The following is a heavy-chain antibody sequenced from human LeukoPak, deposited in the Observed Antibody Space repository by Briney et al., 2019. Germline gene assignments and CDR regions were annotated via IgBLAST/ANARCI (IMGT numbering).Heavy chain of an antibody. J-gene: IGHJ4*02. Sequence: GRSLRLSCAASGFKFGDHTMHWVRQAPGKGLEWVSGITGSSVTLDYADSVRGRFTISRDDAKNSLFLQMNSLRAEDTALYYCATATWGSPFHSWGQGTLVTVSS. CDR1: GFKFGDHT. V-gene: IGHV3-9*01. D-gene: IGHD7-27*01. CDR2: ITGSSVTL. CDR3: ATATWGSPFHS.